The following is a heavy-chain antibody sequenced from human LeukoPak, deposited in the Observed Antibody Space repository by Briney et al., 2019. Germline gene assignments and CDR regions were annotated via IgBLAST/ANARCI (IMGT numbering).Heavy chain of an antibody. CDR1: GFTFSSYA. CDR3: ARLYCSGGSCYKRYGDY. Sequence: GGSLRLSCAASGFTFSSYAMSWVRQAPGKGLEWISYISNSGSTIYYADSVKGRFTISRDNAKNSLYLQMNSLRAEDTAVFYCARLYCSGGSCYKRYGDYWGQGTLVTVSS. D-gene: IGHD2-15*01. V-gene: IGHV3-48*01. J-gene: IGHJ4*02. CDR2: ISNSGSTI.